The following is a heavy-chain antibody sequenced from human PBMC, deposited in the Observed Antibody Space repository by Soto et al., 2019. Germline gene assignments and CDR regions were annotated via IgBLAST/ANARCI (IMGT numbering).Heavy chain of an antibody. CDR3: ARGPNYYDRSAYYPV. CDR2: ISGDGSRT. Sequence: PGGSLRLSFAASGFTFINYWMYWVRQAPGKGLVWVSRISGDGSRTNYADSVKGRFTISRDNAKNTLYLQMNSLRAEDTAVYYCARGPNYYDRSAYYPVWGPGTTVTVSS. V-gene: IGHV3-74*01. J-gene: IGHJ6*02. CDR1: GFTFINYW. D-gene: IGHD3-22*01.